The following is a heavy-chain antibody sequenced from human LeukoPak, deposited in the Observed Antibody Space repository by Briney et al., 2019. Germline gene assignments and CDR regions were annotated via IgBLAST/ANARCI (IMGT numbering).Heavy chain of an antibody. D-gene: IGHD4-11*01. Sequence: PSETLSLTCAVYGGSFSGYYWGWIRQPPGKGLEWIGSVYYSGSTYYNPSLKSRVTISVDTSKNQFSLKLSSVAAADTAVYYCAKGYSNYVSYGQYYFDYWGQGTLVTVSS. CDR1: GGSFSGYY. J-gene: IGHJ4*02. CDR3: AKGYSNYVSYGQYYFDY. V-gene: IGHV4-39*01. CDR2: VYYSGST.